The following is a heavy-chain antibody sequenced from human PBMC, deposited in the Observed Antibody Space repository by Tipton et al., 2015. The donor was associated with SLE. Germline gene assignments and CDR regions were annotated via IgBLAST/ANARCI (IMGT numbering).Heavy chain of an antibody. CDR3: AKDGTPYGSGNYYYGMDV. J-gene: IGHJ6*02. Sequence: LRLSCTVSDGSISSYYWSWIRQPPGKGLEWIGYINYSGSTNYNPSLKSRVTISVDTSKNQFSLKLSSVTAADTAVYYCAKDGTPYGSGNYYYGMDVWGQGTTVTVSS. D-gene: IGHD3-10*01. CDR1: DGSISSYY. V-gene: IGHV4-59*12. CDR2: INYSGST.